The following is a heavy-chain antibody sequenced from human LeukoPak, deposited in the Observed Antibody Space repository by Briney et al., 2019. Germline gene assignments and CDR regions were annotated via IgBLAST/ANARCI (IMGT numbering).Heavy chain of an antibody. J-gene: IGHJ4*02. D-gene: IGHD5-12*01. V-gene: IGHV3-64D*09. Sequence: GGSLRLSCSASGFTFSSYDMYWVRQAPGKGLEYVSAISINGGSTYYADSVKGRFTISRDNSKNTLYLQMSSLRVEDTAVYYCVNDGSGGYGHDYWGQGTLVTVSS. CDR2: ISINGGST. CDR1: GFTFSSYD. CDR3: VNDGSGGYGHDY.